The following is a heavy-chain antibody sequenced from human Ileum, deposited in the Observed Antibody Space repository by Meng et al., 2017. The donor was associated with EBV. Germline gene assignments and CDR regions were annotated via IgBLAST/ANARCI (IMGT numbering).Heavy chain of an antibody. D-gene: IGHD3-22*01. CDR2: IHHTEST. CDR1: GGSISSSNW. Sequence: VELEEAGPGLVNPSGTVSCTCAVAGGSISSSNWWSWVRQAPGKGLEWIGEIHHTESTNYNPSLKSRVTISVDKSKNQFSLKLSSVTAADTAVYYCARESYSDSSGYYSLDYWGQGSLVTVSS. J-gene: IGHJ4*02. CDR3: ARESYSDSSGYYSLDY. V-gene: IGHV4-4*02.